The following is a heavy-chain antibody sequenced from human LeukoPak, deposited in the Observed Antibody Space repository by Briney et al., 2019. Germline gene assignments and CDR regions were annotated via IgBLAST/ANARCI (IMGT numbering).Heavy chain of an antibody. Sequence: GGSLRLSCAASGFTFTDYAMTWVRQAPGKGLEWVSVISGSAGSTYYADSVKGRFTISRDNSKNTLYLQMNSLRAADTAVYYCAKGRSITMVRGVIIPLFDYWGQGTLVTVSS. CDR3: AKGRSITMVRGVIIPLFDY. D-gene: IGHD3-10*01. V-gene: IGHV3-23*01. J-gene: IGHJ4*02. CDR1: GFTFTDYA. CDR2: ISGSAGST.